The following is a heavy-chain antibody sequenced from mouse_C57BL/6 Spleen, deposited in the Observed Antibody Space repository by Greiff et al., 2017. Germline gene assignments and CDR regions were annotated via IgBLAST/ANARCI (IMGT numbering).Heavy chain of an antibody. V-gene: IGHV1-82*01. D-gene: IGHD1-1*01. CDR1: GYAFSSSW. CDR2: IYPGDGDT. CDR3: ARSTPVDFDY. J-gene: IGHJ2*01. Sequence: QVQLQQSGPELVKPGASVKISCTASGYAFSSSWMNWVKQRPGKGLEWIGRIYPGDGDTNYNGKFKGKATLTADKSSSTAYMQLSSLTSEDSAVYFCARSTPVDFDYWGQGTTLTVSS.